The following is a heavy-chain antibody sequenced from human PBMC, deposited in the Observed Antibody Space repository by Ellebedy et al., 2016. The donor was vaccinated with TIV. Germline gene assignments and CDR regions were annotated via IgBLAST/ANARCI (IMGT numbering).Heavy chain of an antibody. CDR3: ARGILWWWHKEGYFDY. V-gene: IGHV4-39*07. CDR2: IYYSGST. D-gene: IGHD2-21*01. J-gene: IGHJ4*02. CDR1: GGSISSSSYY. Sequence: SETLSLXCTVSGGSISSSSYYWGWIRQPPGKGLEWIGSIYYSGSTYYNPSLKSRVTISVDTSKNQFSLKLSSVTAADTAVYYCARGILWWWHKEGYFDYWGQGTLVTVSS.